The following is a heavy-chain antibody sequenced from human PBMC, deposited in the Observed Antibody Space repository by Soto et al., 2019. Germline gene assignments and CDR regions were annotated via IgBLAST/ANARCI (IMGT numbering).Heavy chain of an antibody. Sequence: QVQLVQSGAEVKKPGSSVKVSCKASGGTFSSYAISWVRQAPGQGLEWMGGIIPIFGTANYAQKFQGRVKITADESTSTAYMELSSLRSEDTAVYYCARVGEATFGGVIVPTTDYWGQGTLVTVSA. CDR2: IIPIFGTA. CDR3: ARVGEATFGGVIVPTTDY. CDR1: GGTFSSYA. V-gene: IGHV1-69*12. D-gene: IGHD3-16*02. J-gene: IGHJ4*02.